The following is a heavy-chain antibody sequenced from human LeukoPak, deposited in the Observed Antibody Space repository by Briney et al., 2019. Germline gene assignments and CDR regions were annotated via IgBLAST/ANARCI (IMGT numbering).Heavy chain of an antibody. Sequence: GGSLRLSCAASGFTFSSYSMNWVRQAPGKGLEWVSSISSSSSFIYYADSVKGRFTISRDNAKNSLYLQMNSLRAEDTAVYYCARDYSGYSGYDLNYYWGQGTLVTVSS. CDR2: ISSSSSFI. CDR3: ARDYSGYSGYDLNYY. J-gene: IGHJ4*02. V-gene: IGHV3-21*01. CDR1: GFTFSSYS. D-gene: IGHD5-12*01.